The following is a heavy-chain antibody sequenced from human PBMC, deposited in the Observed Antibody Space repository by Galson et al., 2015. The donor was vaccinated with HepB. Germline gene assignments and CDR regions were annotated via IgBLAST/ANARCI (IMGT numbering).Heavy chain of an antibody. V-gene: IGHV3-30*18. CDR1: GFTFSSYG. Sequence: PRLSCAASGFTFSSYGMHWVRQAPGKGLEWVAVISYDGSNKYYADSVKGRFTISRDNSKNTLYLQMNSLRAEDTAVYYCAKGYGSSSWYSDYWGQGTLVTVSS. CDR3: AKGYGSSSWYSDY. J-gene: IGHJ4*02. CDR2: ISYDGSNK. D-gene: IGHD6-13*01.